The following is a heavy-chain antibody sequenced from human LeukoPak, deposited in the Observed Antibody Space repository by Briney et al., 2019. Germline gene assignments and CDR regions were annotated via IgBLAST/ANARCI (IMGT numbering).Heavy chain of an antibody. D-gene: IGHD3-10*01. V-gene: IGHV3-72*01. Sequence: PGGSLRLSCAASGLTFSDHYMDWVRQAPGKGLEWVGRTGNKANSYTTEYAASVKGRFTISRDDSKNSLYLQMNSLKTEDTAVYYCARVPYGSGTAFDYWGQGTLVTVSS. J-gene: IGHJ4*02. CDR1: GLTFSDHY. CDR3: ARVPYGSGTAFDY. CDR2: TGNKANSYTT.